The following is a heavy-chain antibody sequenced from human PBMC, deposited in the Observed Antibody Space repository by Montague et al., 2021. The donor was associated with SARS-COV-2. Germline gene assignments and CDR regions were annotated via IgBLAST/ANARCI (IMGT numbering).Heavy chain of an antibody. D-gene: IGHD6-19*01. J-gene: IGHJ4*02. CDR3: ARTGYSSGWHSLDY. CDR2: NYHSGST. CDR1: GGSISSINW. Sequence: SETLSLTCVVSGGSISSINWWSWVRQPPGKGLEWIGENYHSGSTNYNPSLKRRDIISVDKSKNQFSLKLSSVTAADTAVYYCARTGYSSGWHSLDYWGQGTLVTVSS. V-gene: IGHV4-4*02.